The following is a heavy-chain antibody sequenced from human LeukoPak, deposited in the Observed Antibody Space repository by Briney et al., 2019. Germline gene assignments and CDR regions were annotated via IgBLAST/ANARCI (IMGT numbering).Heavy chain of an antibody. Sequence: GGSLRLSCAASGFSFSSYGMHWVRQAPGKGLEWVAVIWSDGRNKFYADSVKGRFTVSRDNSKNTLFPQMSSLRADDTALYYCAREVTNDAFDIWGQGTMVTVSS. J-gene: IGHJ3*02. CDR3: AREVTNDAFDI. V-gene: IGHV3-33*01. D-gene: IGHD4-17*01. CDR1: GFSFSSYG. CDR2: IWSDGRNK.